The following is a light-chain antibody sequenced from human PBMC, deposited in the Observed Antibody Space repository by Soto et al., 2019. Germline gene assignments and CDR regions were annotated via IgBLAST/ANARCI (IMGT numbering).Light chain of an antibody. Sequence: DIQTTRSPSTLSASVGDRVTITCRASQSISSWLAWYQQKPGKAPKLLIYDASSLESGVPSRFSGSGSGTEFTLTLSSLQPDDFATYYCQQYNSYSFGGGTKVEIK. V-gene: IGKV1-5*01. J-gene: IGKJ4*01. CDR2: DAS. CDR3: QQYNSYS. CDR1: QSISSW.